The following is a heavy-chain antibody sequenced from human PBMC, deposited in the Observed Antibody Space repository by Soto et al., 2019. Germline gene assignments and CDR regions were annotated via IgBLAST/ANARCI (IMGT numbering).Heavy chain of an antibody. D-gene: IGHD1-26*01. Sequence: QVQLVQSGAEVKKPGSSVKVSCKASGGTFSSYTISWVRQAPGQGLEWMGRIIPILGIANSAQKFQGRVTITADKSTSTAYMELSSLRSEDTAVYYCARGAVGDGYNGYWGQGTLVTVSS. V-gene: IGHV1-69*02. CDR1: GGTFSSYT. CDR3: ARGAVGDGYNGY. J-gene: IGHJ4*02. CDR2: IIPILGIA.